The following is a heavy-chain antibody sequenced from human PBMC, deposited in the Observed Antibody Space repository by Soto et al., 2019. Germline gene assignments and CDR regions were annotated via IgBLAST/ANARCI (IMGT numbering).Heavy chain of an antibody. CDR2: ISGSGGST. Sequence: PGESLKISCAASGFTFSSYAMSWVRQAPGKGLEWVSAISGSGGSTYYADSVKGRFTISRDNSKNTLYLQMNSLRAEDTAVYYCAKDLGIAAAGYFDYWGQGTLVTVSS. J-gene: IGHJ4*02. D-gene: IGHD6-13*01. CDR3: AKDLGIAAAGYFDY. V-gene: IGHV3-23*01. CDR1: GFTFSSYA.